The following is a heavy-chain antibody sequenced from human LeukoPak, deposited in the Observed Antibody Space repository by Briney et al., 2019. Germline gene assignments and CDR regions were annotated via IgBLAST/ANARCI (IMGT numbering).Heavy chain of an antibody. D-gene: IGHD3-22*01. CDR3: ARDQYYYDSSGYSDY. V-gene: IGHV3-7*01. Sequence: GGSLRLSCAASGFTFSSYWMSWVRQAPGKGLEWVANIKQDGSEKYYVDSVKGRFTISRDNAKNSLYLQMNSLRAKDTAVYYCARDQYYYDSSGYSDYWGQGTLVTVSS. J-gene: IGHJ4*02. CDR1: GFTFSSYW. CDR2: IKQDGSEK.